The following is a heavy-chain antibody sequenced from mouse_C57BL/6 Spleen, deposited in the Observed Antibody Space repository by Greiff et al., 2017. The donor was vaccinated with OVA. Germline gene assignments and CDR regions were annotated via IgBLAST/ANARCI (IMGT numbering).Heavy chain of an antibody. V-gene: IGHV1-69*01. CDR3: AVKRITTVGFDY. CDR2: IDPSDSYT. J-gene: IGHJ2*01. Sequence: VQLQQPGAELVMPGASVKLSCKASGYTFTSYWMHWVKQRPGQGLEWIGEIDPSDSYTNYNQKFKGKSTLTVDKSSSTAYMQLSSLTSEDSAVYYGAVKRITTVGFDYWGQGTTLTVSS. D-gene: IGHD1-1*01. CDR1: GYTFTSYW.